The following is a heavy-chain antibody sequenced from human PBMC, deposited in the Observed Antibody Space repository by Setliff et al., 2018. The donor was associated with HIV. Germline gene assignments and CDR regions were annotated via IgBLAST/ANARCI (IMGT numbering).Heavy chain of an antibody. Sequence: SETLSLTCAVYGGSFSGNYWNWIRQPPGKGLEWIGEINHSGITNYNPSLESRITISVDRSKNQFSLNLTSVTAADTAVYFCARAPVVTAQPNHFDFWGQGMMVTVSS. CDR3: ARAPVVTAQPNHFDF. J-gene: IGHJ4*02. CDR2: INHSGIT. D-gene: IGHD2-21*02. CDR1: GGSFSGNY. V-gene: IGHV4-34*01.